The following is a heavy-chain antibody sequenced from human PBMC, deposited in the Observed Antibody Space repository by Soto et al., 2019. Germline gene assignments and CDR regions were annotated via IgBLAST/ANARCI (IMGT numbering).Heavy chain of an antibody. CDR3: ARDHEGDGLNWYFDL. CDR1: GGTFSSYT. Sequence: QVQLVQSGAEVKKPGSSVKVSCKASGGTFSSYTISWVRQAPGQGLEWMGRIIPILGIANYAQKFQGRVTITADKSTSTAYMELSSLRSEDTAVYYCARDHEGDGLNWYFDLWGRGTLVTVSS. CDR2: IIPILGIA. D-gene: IGHD3-10*01. V-gene: IGHV1-69*08. J-gene: IGHJ2*01.